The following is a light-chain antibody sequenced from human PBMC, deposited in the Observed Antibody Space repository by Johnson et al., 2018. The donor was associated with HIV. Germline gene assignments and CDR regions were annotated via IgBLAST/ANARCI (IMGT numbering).Light chain of an antibody. CDR3: GTWDSSLSAYV. CDR1: SSNIGNNY. V-gene: IGLV1-51*01. Sequence: QSALTQPPSVSAAPGQKVTISCSGSSSNIGNNYVSWYQQLPGTAPKLLIYDNNKRPSGIPDRFSGSKSATSATLGITGLQTGDDADYYCGTWDSSLSAYVFGAGTKVTVL. CDR2: DNN. J-gene: IGLJ1*01.